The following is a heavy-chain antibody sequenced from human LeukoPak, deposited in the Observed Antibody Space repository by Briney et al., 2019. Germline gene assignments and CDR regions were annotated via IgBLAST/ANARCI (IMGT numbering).Heavy chain of an antibody. J-gene: IGHJ4*02. CDR3: ARGARGNFDY. D-gene: IGHD3-10*01. Sequence: GGSLRLSCAASGFTFSSYPMHWVRQAPGKGLEYVSAITSTGCSTYYANSVKGRFTISRDNSKNTLYLQMGSLRGEDRAVYYCARGARGNFDYWGQGTLVTVSS. V-gene: IGHV3-64*01. CDR2: ITSTGCST. CDR1: GFTFSSYP.